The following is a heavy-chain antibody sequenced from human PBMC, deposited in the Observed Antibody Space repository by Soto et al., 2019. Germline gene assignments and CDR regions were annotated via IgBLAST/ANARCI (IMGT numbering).Heavy chain of an antibody. CDR2: INAGNGDT. Sequence: QVQLVQSGAEEKKPGASVKVSCKASGYTFSAYAMHWVRQAPGQRLEWMGWINAGNGDTKYSQNFQGRVTISSDTPASTAYMELSNLTFEDTAVYYCARVVSDSSGYYQTPDFDHWGQGTLVSVSS. D-gene: IGHD3-22*01. V-gene: IGHV1-3*05. J-gene: IGHJ4*02. CDR3: ARVVSDSSGYYQTPDFDH. CDR1: GYTFSAYA.